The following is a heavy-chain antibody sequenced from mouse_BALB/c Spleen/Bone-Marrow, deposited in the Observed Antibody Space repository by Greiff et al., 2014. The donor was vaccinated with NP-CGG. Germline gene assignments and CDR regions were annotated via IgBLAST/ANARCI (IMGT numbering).Heavy chain of an antibody. CDR3: ARAAYDPYAMDY. J-gene: IGHJ4*01. V-gene: IGHV1S81*02. Sequence: VQLQQSGAELVKPGASVKLSCKASGYTFTSYYMYWVKQRPGQGLEWIGEINPNNDGTNFNEKFKSKATLTVDKSSSTAYMQLSSLTSEDSAVYYCARAAYDPYAMDYWGQGTSATVSS. CDR1: GYTFTSYY. D-gene: IGHD2-3*01. CDR2: INPNNDGT.